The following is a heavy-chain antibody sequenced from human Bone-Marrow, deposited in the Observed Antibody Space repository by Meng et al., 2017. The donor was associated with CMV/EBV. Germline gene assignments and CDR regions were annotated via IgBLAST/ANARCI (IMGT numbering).Heavy chain of an antibody. D-gene: IGHD2-2*01. J-gene: IGHJ6*02. CDR2: INHSGST. V-gene: IGHV4-34*01. Sequence: GSLRLSCAVYSGSFSGYYWSWIRHSPGKGLEWIGEINHSGSTNYNPSLRSRVTISVDTSKNQFSLKLSSVTAADTAVYYCASPRYCSSTSCPYYYYGMDVWGQGTTVTVSS. CDR1: SGSFSGYY. CDR3: ASPRYCSSTSCPYYYYGMDV.